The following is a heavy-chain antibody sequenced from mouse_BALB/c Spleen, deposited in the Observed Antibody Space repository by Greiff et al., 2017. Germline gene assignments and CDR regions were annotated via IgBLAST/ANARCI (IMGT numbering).Heavy chain of an antibody. Sequence: VQLQQSGAELMKPGASVKISCKATGYTFSSYWIEWVKQRPGHGLEWIGEILPGSGSTNYNEKFKGKATFTADTSSNTAYMQLSSLTSEDSAVYYCAIYYYSSYYAMDYWGQGTSVTVSS. D-gene: IGHD1-1*02. V-gene: IGHV1-9*01. CDR3: AIYYYSSYYAMDY. CDR1: GYTFSSYW. CDR2: ILPGSGST. J-gene: IGHJ4*01.